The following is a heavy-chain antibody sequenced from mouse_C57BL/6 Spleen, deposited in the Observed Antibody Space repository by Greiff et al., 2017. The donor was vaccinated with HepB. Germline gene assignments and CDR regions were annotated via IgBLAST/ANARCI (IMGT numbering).Heavy chain of an antibody. CDR1: GYSITSGYY. J-gene: IGHJ3*01. V-gene: IGHV3-6*01. CDR3: AREGYYQN. D-gene: IGHD2-3*01. Sequence: EVQLVESGPGLVKPSQSLSLTCSVTGYSITSGYYWNWIRQFPGNKLEWMGYISYDGSNNYNPSLKNRISITRDTSKNQFFLKLNSVTTEDTATYYCAREGYYQNWGQGTLVTVSA. CDR2: ISYDGSN.